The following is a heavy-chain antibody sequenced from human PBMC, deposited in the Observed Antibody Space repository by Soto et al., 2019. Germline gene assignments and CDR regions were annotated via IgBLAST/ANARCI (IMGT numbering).Heavy chain of an antibody. CDR2: INHSGST. V-gene: IGHV4-34*01. J-gene: IGHJ6*02. D-gene: IGHD6-6*01. CDR1: GGSFSGYY. Sequence: SDTLSLTCAVYGGSFSGYYWSWIRQPPGKGLEWIGEINHSGSTNYNPSLKSRVTISVDTSKNQFSLKLSSVTAADTAVYYCARPEPFSSSPTLYYYYGMDVWGQGTTVTVSS. CDR3: ARPEPFSSSPTLYYYYGMDV.